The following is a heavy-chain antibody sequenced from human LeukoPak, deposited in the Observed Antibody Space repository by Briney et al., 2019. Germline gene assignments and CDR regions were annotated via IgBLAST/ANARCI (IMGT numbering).Heavy chain of an antibody. CDR1: GFTFHHYA. CDR2: ISWNSAYI. V-gene: IGHV3-9*01. J-gene: IGHJ4*02. D-gene: IGHD3-10*01. CDR3: AKGPTPGEVDY. Sequence: GRSLRLSCAASGFTFHHYAIHWVRQVPGKGLEWVSGISWNSAYIGYADSVKGRFTISRDNAKNSVYLQMNSLRAEDTAVYYCAKGPTPGEVDYWGQGTLVTVSS.